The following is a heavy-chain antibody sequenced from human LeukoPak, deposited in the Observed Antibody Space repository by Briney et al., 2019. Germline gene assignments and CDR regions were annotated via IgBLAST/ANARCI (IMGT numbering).Heavy chain of an antibody. J-gene: IGHJ3*02. V-gene: IGHV5-51*01. CDR3: ARLQVPAADYPLRSRRETRQDAFDI. CDR1: GYSFTSYW. CDR2: IYPGDSDT. D-gene: IGHD2-2*01. Sequence: GESLEISCKGSGYSFTSYWIGWVRQMPGKGLEWMGIIYPGDSDTRYSPSFQGQVTISADKSISTAYLQWSSLKASDTAMYYCARLQVPAADYPLRSRRETRQDAFDIWGQGTMVTVSS.